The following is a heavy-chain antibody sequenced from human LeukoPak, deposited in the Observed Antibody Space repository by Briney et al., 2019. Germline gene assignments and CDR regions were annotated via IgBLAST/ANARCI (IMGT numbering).Heavy chain of an antibody. V-gene: IGHV3-23*01. CDR2: ISGSDGST. Sequence: PGGSLRLSCAASGFTFSTYAMSWVRQAPGKGLEWVSGISGSDGSTYYADSVKGRFTISRDNSKNTLYLQMNSLRAEDTAVYYCAKDRGLRFLEWFFDYWGQGTLVTVSS. J-gene: IGHJ4*02. CDR3: AKDRGLRFLEWFFDY. CDR1: GFTFSTYA. D-gene: IGHD3-3*01.